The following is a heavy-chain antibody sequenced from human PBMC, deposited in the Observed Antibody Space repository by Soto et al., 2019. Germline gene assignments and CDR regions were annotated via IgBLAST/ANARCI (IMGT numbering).Heavy chain of an antibody. D-gene: IGHD1-26*01. J-gene: IGHJ4*02. Sequence: QVQLVQSGAEVKKPGSSVKVSCKASGGTFSSYAISWVRQAPGQGLEWMGGIIPIFGTANYAQKFQGRVTITADESTSTAYMELSSLRSEDTAVHYCARVRPRVGATYYFDYWGQGTLVTVSS. CDR3: ARVRPRVGATYYFDY. CDR2: IIPIFGTA. CDR1: GGTFSSYA. V-gene: IGHV1-69*01.